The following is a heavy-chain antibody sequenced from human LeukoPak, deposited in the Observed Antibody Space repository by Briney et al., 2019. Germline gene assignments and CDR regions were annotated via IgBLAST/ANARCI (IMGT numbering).Heavy chain of an antibody. CDR3: AKYMRSSILGYFQH. CDR2: ISGSGGST. J-gene: IGHJ1*01. CDR1: GFTFSSYA. Sequence: QPGGSLRLSCEASGFTFSSYAMSWVRQAPGKGLEWVSAISGSGGSTYYADSVKGRFTIARDNSKNTLYLKMNSLRAEDTAVYYCAKYMRSSILGYFQHWGRGTLVTVSS. V-gene: IGHV3-23*01. D-gene: IGHD6-13*01.